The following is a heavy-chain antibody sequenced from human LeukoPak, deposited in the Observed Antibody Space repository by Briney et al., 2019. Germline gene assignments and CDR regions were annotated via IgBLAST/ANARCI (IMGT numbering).Heavy chain of an antibody. CDR1: GFTFSSYA. Sequence: GGSLRLSCAASGFTFSSYAMSWVRQAPGKGLEWVSAFSGSGGSTYYADSVKGRFTISRDNSKNTLYLQMNSLRAEDTALYYCAKANLGYCSGGSCYYFDYWGQGTLVTVSS. D-gene: IGHD2-15*01. CDR3: AKANLGYCSGGSCYYFDY. CDR2: FSGSGGST. V-gene: IGHV3-23*01. J-gene: IGHJ4*02.